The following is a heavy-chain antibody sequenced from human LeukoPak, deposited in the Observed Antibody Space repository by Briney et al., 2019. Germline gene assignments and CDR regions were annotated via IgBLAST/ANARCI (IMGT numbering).Heavy chain of an antibody. CDR3: ARDRITMVRGDGMDV. D-gene: IGHD3-10*01. CDR1: GFTFSSYE. CDR2: ISGSGSTI. Sequence: GGSLRLSCAASGFTFSSYEMNWVRQAPGKGLEWVSYISGSGSTIYYADSVKGRFTISRDNAKNSLYLQMNSLRAEDTAVYYCARDRITMVRGDGMDVWGKGTTVTVSS. V-gene: IGHV3-48*03. J-gene: IGHJ6*04.